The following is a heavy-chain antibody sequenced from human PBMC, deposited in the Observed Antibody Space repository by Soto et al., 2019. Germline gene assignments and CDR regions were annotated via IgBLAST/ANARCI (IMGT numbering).Heavy chain of an antibody. Sequence: QVQLQESGPGLVKPSQTLSLTCTVSGGSISSGGYYWSWIRQHPGKGLEWIGYIYYSGSTYYNPSPQRRVTISVDTSKNQFSLKLSSVTAADTAVYYCARESLSGGSGGYYFDYWGQGTLVTVSS. D-gene: IGHD2-15*01. CDR2: IYYSGST. CDR3: ARESLSGGSGGYYFDY. CDR1: GGSISSGGYY. V-gene: IGHV4-31*03. J-gene: IGHJ4*02.